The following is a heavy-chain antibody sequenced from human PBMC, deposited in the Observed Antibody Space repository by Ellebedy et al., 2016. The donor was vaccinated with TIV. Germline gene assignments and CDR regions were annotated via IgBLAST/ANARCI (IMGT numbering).Heavy chain of an antibody. V-gene: IGHV3-7*03. CDR2: VSQDGSEK. CDR1: GFTFTDYW. D-gene: IGHD2-2*01. Sequence: GGSLRLSCVASGFTFTDYWMTWVRQAPGKGLEWVSNVSQDGSEKYYVDSVKGRFAVSRDNSKNSLFLQMNSLRAEDTAVYYCARECCSSNSRELYYYYYGMDVWGQGTTVTVPS. CDR3: ARECCSSNSRELYYYYYGMDV. J-gene: IGHJ6*02.